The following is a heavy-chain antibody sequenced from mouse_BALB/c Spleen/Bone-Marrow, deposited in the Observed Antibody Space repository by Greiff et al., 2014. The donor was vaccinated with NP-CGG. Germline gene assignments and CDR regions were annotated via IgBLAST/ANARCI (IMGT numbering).Heavy chain of an antibody. J-gene: IGHJ4*01. CDR2: INPNNGGT. CDR1: GYTFTEYT. Sequence: VQLQQSGPEPVKPGASVKISCKTSGYTFTEYTMHWVKQSHGKSLEWIGGINPNNGGTIYNQKFKGKATLTVDKSSSTAYMELRSLTSEDSAVYYCARKDYGYNYVMDYWGQGTSVTVSS. V-gene: IGHV1-18*01. CDR3: ARKDYGYNYVMDY. D-gene: IGHD1-2*01.